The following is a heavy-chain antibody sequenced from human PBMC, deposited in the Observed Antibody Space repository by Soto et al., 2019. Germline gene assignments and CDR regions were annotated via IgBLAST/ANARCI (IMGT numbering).Heavy chain of an antibody. CDR3: ARGKRRYSSSWYHYYYGMDV. CDR2: IWYDGSNK. D-gene: IGHD6-13*01. V-gene: IGHV3-33*01. Sequence: QVQLVESGGGVVQPGRSLRLSCAASGFTFSSYGMHWVRQAPGKGLEWVAVIWYDGSNKYYADSVKGRFTISRDNSKNTLYLEMNSLRAEDTAVYYWARGKRRYSSSWYHYYYGMDVWGQGTTVTVSS. J-gene: IGHJ6*02. CDR1: GFTFSSYG.